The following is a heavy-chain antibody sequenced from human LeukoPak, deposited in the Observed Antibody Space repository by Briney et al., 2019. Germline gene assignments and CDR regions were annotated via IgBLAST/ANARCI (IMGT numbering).Heavy chain of an antibody. D-gene: IGHD3-22*01. J-gene: IGHJ4*02. CDR3: AGGDSSGYYPIDY. V-gene: IGHV3-48*03. Sequence: GGSLRLSCAASGFTFRNYEMNWVRQAPGKGLEWVSYISSSARTISYADSVKGRFTISRDNAKNSLYLQMNSLRAEDTAGYYCAGGDSSGYYPIDYWGQGTLVTVSS. CDR1: GFTFRNYE. CDR2: ISSSARTI.